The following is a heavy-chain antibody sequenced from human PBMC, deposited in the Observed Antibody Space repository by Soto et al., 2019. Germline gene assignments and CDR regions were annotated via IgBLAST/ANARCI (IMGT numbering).Heavy chain of an antibody. Sequence: SETLSLTCTVSGGSISSGGYYWSWIRQHPGKGLEWIGYIYYSGSTYYNPPLKSRVTISVDTSKNQFSLKLSSVTAADTAVYYCARVSEPAAYGMDVWGQGTKVTVSS. CDR1: GGSISSGGYY. D-gene: IGHD2-2*01. CDR3: ARVSEPAAYGMDV. V-gene: IGHV4-31*03. J-gene: IGHJ6*02. CDR2: IYYSGST.